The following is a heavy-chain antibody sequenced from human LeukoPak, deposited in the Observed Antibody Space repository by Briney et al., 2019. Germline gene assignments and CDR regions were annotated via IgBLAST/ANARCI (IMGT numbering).Heavy chain of an antibody. Sequence: PGGSLRLSCTTSGFTFGGYAMSWFRQAPGKGLDLVGFIRSEAYGGTTEYAASVKGRFTISRDDSESLAYLQMTSLKIEDTAVHYCTKGWGDYWGRGTLVTVSS. CDR1: GFTFGGYA. CDR3: TKGWGDY. V-gene: IGHV3-49*03. D-gene: IGHD6-19*01. CDR2: IRSEAYGGTT. J-gene: IGHJ4*02.